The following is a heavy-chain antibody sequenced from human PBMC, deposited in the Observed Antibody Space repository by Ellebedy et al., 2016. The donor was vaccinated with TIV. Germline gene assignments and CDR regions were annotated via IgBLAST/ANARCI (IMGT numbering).Heavy chain of an antibody. CDR2: IIPILGIA. V-gene: IGHV1-69*04. J-gene: IGHJ4*02. D-gene: IGHD3-22*01. CDR1: GGTFSSYA. CDR3: ASFYDSSDQLGPHSDY. Sequence: ASVKVSCKASGGTFSSYAISWVRQAPGQGLEWMGRIIPILGIANYAQKFQGRVTITADKSTSTAYMELSSLRSEDTAVYYCASFYDSSDQLGPHSDYWGQGTLVTVSS.